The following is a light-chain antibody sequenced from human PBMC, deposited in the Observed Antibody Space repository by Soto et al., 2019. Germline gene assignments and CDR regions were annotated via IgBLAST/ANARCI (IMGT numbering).Light chain of an antibody. CDR2: DAT. V-gene: IGKV3-20*01. Sequence: EIVLTQSPGTLSLSPGERATLSCRASQSVRSSYLAWYQQNPGQPPRLLIYDATNRATGIPDRFSGSGSGTDFTLTXXRXEPEXFXXXXXXXYXXSPWTFGQGTKVEIK. CDR3: XXYXXSPWT. J-gene: IGKJ1*01. CDR1: QSVRSSY.